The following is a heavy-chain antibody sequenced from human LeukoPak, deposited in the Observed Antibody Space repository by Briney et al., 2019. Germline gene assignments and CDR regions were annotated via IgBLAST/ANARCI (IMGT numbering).Heavy chain of an antibody. J-gene: IGHJ3*02. CDR1: GDPVSSSH. V-gene: IGHV4-59*08. Sequence: SVTLSLTCTVSGDPVSSSHWSWMPQPPGKGLEWIGYIYYSWTTNYNPSLKSRVTISVDISKNQVSLKLTRVTAAGTAGYYCGKHLSGAFDIWGQGTIVTVSS. CDR2: IYYSWTT. CDR3: GKHLSGAFDI. D-gene: IGHD3-3*02.